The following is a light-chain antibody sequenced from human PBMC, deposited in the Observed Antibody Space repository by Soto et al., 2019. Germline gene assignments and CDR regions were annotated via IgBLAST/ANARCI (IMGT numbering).Light chain of an antibody. CDR2: LNSAGSH. CDR1: SGHSSYA. CDR3: QTWGTGPAV. V-gene: IGLV4-69*01. Sequence: QLVLTQSPSASASLGASVKLTCTLSSGHSSYAIAWHQQQPEKGPRYLMKLNSAGSHSKGDGIPDRFSGSSSGTERYLTISSLQSEDEADYYCQTWGTGPAVFGGGTQLTVL. J-gene: IGLJ7*01.